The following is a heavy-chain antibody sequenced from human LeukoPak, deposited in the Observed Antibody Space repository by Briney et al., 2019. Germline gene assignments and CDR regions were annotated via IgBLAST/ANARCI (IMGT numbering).Heavy chain of an antibody. CDR3: ARENQQLDYFDY. V-gene: IGHV4-61*02. D-gene: IGHD6-13*01. CDR2: IYTSGST. Sequence: SETLSLTCTVSGGSISSGTYYWTWIRQPAGKGLEWIGRIYTSGSTNYNPSLKSRVTISVDTSKNQFSLKLSSVTAADTAVYYCARENQQLDYFDYWGQGTLVTVSS. J-gene: IGHJ4*02. CDR1: GGSISSGTYY.